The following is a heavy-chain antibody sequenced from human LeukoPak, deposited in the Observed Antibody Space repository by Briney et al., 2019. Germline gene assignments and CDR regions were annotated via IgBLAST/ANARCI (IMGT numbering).Heavy chain of an antibody. J-gene: IGHJ4*02. CDR1: GFTFSSYA. Sequence: PGGSLRLSCAASGFTFSSYAMHWVRQAPGKGLEWVAVISYDGSNKYYADSVKGRFTISRDNAKNTLYLQMNSLRAEDTAVYYCARASPKPIAAAGIIDAFDYWGQGTLVTVSS. CDR3: ARASPKPIAAAGIIDAFDY. V-gene: IGHV3-30*04. CDR2: ISYDGSNK. D-gene: IGHD6-13*01.